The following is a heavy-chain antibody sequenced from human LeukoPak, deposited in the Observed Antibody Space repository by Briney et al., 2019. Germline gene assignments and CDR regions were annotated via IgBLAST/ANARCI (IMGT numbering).Heavy chain of an antibody. CDR2: IYYGEGT. V-gene: IGHV4-59*08. CDR1: GGSISSYY. D-gene: IGHD2-8*02. J-gene: IGHJ4*02. Sequence: SETLSLTCTVSGGSISSYYCIWIRQPPGKGLEWIGYIYYGEGTNSNPSLKSRVTVSLDKPNNQFPLKLTSVTAADTAVYYCATSKYSGAWYGFDSWGQGNLVTVSS. CDR3: ATSKYSGAWYGFDS.